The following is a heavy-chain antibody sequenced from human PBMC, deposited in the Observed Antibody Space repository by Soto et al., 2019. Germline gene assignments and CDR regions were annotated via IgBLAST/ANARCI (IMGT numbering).Heavy chain of an antibody. V-gene: IGHV3-30-3*01. CDR3: ARRSSSWYGSVWFDP. D-gene: IGHD6-13*01. Sequence: QVQLVESGGGVVQPGRSLILSCAASGFTFSSYAMHWVRQAPGKGLEWVAVISYDGSNKYYADSVKGRFTISRDNSKNTLYPQMNSLRAEDTAVYYCARRSSSWYGSVWFDPWGQGTLVTVSS. CDR1: GFTFSSYA. J-gene: IGHJ5*02. CDR2: ISYDGSNK.